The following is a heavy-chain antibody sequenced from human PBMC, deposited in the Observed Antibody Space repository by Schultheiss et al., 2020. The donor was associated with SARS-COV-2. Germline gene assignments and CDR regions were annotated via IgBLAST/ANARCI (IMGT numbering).Heavy chain of an antibody. CDR1: GFTFSSYG. D-gene: IGHD4-17*01. CDR3: ASQTLEYGDYSY. J-gene: IGHJ4*02. Sequence: GESLKISCAASGFTFSSYGMHWVRQAPGKGLEWVAIISYDGNNKYYADSVKGRFTISRDNAKNSLYLQMNSLRAEDTAVYYCASQTLEYGDYSYWGQGTLVTVSS. CDR2: ISYDGNNK. V-gene: IGHV3-33*05.